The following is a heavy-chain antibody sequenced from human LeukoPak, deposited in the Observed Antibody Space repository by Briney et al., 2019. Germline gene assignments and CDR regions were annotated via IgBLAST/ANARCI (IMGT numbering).Heavy chain of an antibody. CDR3: ARAQRGDGFDI. CDR1: GGSISNGGYY. Sequence: SQTLSLTCTVSGGSISNGGYYWSWIRQHPGKGLEWIGDIYYSGSTYYNPSLKSRVTISVDTSKNRFSLKLSSVTAADTAVYYCARAQRGDGFDIWGQGTMVTVSS. J-gene: IGHJ3*02. V-gene: IGHV4-31*03. D-gene: IGHD6-25*01. CDR2: IYYSGST.